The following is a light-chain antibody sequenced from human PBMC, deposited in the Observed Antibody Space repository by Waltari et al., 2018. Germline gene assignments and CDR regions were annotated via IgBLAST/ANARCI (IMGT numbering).Light chain of an antibody. Sequence: DIQRTHSPSNLSASVGDRVTITFRASQSISNWLAWYQHKPGQAPQLLLYKSSTLESGVPSRFSGSVSRTEFTHTISSLQPDEFATYSCQQYTSYSLRTFGGGTKVTIK. CDR2: KSS. J-gene: IGKJ4*01. CDR3: QQYTSYSLRT. CDR1: QSISNW. V-gene: IGKV1-5*03.